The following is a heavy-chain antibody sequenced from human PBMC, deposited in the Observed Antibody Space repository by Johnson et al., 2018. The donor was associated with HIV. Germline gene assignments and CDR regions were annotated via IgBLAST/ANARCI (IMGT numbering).Heavy chain of an antibody. Sequence: QVQLVESGGGVVQPGGSLRLSCAASGFAFSNYGLHWVRQSPGRGLEWVAFIRYDESNKYYADSVKGRFTMSRDNSKNTVYLQMNSLRVEDTAVYYCTKDGQPYYNFWSASPDVFDIWGQGTVGTVSS. CDR3: TKDGQPYYNFWSASPDVFDI. CDR2: IRYDESNK. D-gene: IGHD3-3*01. V-gene: IGHV3-30*02. J-gene: IGHJ3*02. CDR1: GFAFSNYG.